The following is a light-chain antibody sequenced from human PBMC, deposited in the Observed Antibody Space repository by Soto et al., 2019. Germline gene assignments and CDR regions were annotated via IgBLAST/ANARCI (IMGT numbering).Light chain of an antibody. Sequence: EIVLTQSPATLSLSPGDRATLSCRASQSVGSYLGWYQQRPGQAPRLLIYDASNRATGIPARFSGSGSWTDFTPTISSLEPEDFAFYYCQQRSDWPSTFGGGTKVEIK. CDR2: DAS. V-gene: IGKV3-11*01. CDR1: QSVGSY. J-gene: IGKJ4*01. CDR3: QQRSDWPST.